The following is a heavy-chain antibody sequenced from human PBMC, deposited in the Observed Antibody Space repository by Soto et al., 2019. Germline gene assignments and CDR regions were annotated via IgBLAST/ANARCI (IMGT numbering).Heavy chain of an antibody. D-gene: IGHD6-25*01. CDR1: GFTFINYW. V-gene: IGHV3-7*01. CDR2: IKQDGSEK. CDR3: AREKRANGYFDY. Sequence: EVQLVESGGGLVQPGGSLRLSCEASGFTFINYWMSWVRQAPGKGLEWVANIKQDGSEKYFVGSVNGRFTISRDNAKNSLFLQVNSLRAEDTAVYYCAREKRANGYFDYWGQGTLVTVSS. J-gene: IGHJ4*02.